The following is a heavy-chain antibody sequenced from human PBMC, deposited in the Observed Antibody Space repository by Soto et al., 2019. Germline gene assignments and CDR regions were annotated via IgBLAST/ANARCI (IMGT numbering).Heavy chain of an antibody. Sequence: SETLSLTCTVSGGSISSSSYYWGWIRQPPGKGLEWIGSIYYSGSTYYNPSLKSRVTISVDTSKNQLSLKLSSVTAADTAVYYCARHDTAMVTSYFDYWGQGTLVPVSS. J-gene: IGHJ4*02. D-gene: IGHD5-18*01. CDR2: IYYSGST. CDR3: ARHDTAMVTSYFDY. V-gene: IGHV4-39*01. CDR1: GGSISSSSYY.